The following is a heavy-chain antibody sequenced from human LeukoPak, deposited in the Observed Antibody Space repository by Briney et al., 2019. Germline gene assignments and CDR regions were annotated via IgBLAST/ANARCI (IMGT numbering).Heavy chain of an antibody. Sequence: PGGSLRLSCGASGLTFSNYGMHWVRQAPGKGLEWVAVISNDGSKKYYEDSVKGRFTISRDNSKNKLYLQMNSLRAEDTAVYYCAKGPGGYDYYFDYWGQGTLVTVSS. V-gene: IGHV3-30*18. J-gene: IGHJ4*02. CDR2: ISNDGSKK. D-gene: IGHD5-12*01. CDR3: AKGPGGYDYYFDY. CDR1: GLTFSNYG.